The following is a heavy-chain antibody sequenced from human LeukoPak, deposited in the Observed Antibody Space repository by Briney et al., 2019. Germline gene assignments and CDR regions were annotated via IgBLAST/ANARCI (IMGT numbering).Heavy chain of an antibody. CDR2: IYHSGST. V-gene: IGHV4-59*12. Sequence: PSETLSLTCTVSGGSISSYYWSWIRQPPGKGLEWIGYIYHSGSTYYNPSLKSRVTISVDRSKNQFSLKLSSVTAADTAVYYCARRMVRGVSLSSVWGQGTLVTVSS. J-gene: IGHJ4*02. D-gene: IGHD3-10*01. CDR1: GGSISSYY. CDR3: ARRMVRGVSLSSV.